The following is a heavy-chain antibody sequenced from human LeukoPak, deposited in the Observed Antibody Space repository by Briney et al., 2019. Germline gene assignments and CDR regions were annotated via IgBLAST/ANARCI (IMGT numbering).Heavy chain of an antibody. D-gene: IGHD2-21*02. CDR2: ISHDGSNK. V-gene: IGHV3-30*04. J-gene: IGHJ6*02. CDR1: GFTLSSYA. CDR3: VHCGGDCYPCCGMDV. Sequence: GRSLRLSCAASGFTLSSYAMHWVRQAPGKGLEWVAVISHDGSNKYYADSVKGRFTISRDNSKNTLYLQMNSLRAEDTAVYYCVHCGGDCYPCCGMDVWGQGTTVTVSS.